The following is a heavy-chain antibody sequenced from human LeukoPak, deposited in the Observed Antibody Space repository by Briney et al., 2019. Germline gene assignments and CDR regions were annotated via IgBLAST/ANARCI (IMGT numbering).Heavy chain of an antibody. CDR3: AKGRTTITTPGVFDV. V-gene: IGHV3-23*01. D-gene: IGHD4-11*01. Sequence: GGSLRLSCAASGFTFSSYAMSWVRQAPGQGLEWVSGISGSGYNTCYADSVKGRFTISRDNSENTLYLQMNTLGAEDTAVYYCAKGRTTITTPGVFDVWGQGTTVTVSP. J-gene: IGHJ3*01. CDR2: ISGSGYNT. CDR1: GFTFSSYA.